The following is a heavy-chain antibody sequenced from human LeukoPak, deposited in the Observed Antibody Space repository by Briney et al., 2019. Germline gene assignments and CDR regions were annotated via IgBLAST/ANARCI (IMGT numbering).Heavy chain of an antibody. CDR3: AKSHCSGGSCYYYYYMDV. Sequence: PGGSLRLSCPASGFTFDDYAMHWVRQAPGKGLEWVSLISWDGGSTYYADSVKGRFTISRDNSKNSLYLQMNSLRAEDTALYYCAKSHCSGGSCYYYYYMDVWGKGTTVTVSS. CDR2: ISWDGGST. CDR1: GFTFDDYA. V-gene: IGHV3-43D*04. J-gene: IGHJ6*03. D-gene: IGHD2-15*01.